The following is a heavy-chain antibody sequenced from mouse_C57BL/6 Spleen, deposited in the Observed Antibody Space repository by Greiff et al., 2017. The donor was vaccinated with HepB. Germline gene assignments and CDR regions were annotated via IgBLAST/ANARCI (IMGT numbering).Heavy chain of an antibody. D-gene: IGHD2-5*01. CDR3: ARDYSNSYYFDY. CDR2: IYPGDGDT. J-gene: IGHJ2*01. CDR1: GYAFSSYW. Sequence: QVQLQQSGAELVKPGASVKIPCKASGYAFSSYWMNWVKQRPGKGLEWIGQIYPGDGDTNYNGKFKGKATLTADKSSSTAYMQLSSLTSEDSAVYFCARDYSNSYYFDYWGQGTTLTVSS. V-gene: IGHV1-80*01.